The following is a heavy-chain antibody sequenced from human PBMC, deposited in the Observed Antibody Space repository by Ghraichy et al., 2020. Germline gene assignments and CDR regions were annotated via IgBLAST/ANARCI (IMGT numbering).Heavy chain of an antibody. CDR3: ARGGIDYDYVWGSYRPLQFDY. J-gene: IGHJ4*02. V-gene: IGHV1-18*01. CDR1: GYTFTSYG. CDR2: ISAYNGNT. D-gene: IGHD3-16*02. Sequence: ASVKVSCKASGYTFTSYGISWVRQAPGQGLEWMGWISAYNGNTNYAQKLQGRVTMTTDTSTSTAYMELRSLRSDDTAVYYCARGGIDYDYVWGSYRPLQFDYWGQGTLVTVSS.